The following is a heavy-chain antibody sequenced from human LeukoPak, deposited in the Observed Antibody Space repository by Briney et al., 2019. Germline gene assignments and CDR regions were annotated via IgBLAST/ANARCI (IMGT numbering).Heavy chain of an antibody. D-gene: IGHD2-15*01. J-gene: IGHJ4*02. V-gene: IGHV3-21*04. CDR1: GFIFSSYT. CDR3: ATDCSSNRCYSL. CDR2: IGSSSTLI. Sequence: GGSLRLSCAASGFIFSSYTMNWVRQAPGKGLEWVSSIGSSSTLIYYADSVKGRFTVSRDNSRNSLFLQMNSLRLGDTALYYCATDCSSNRCYSLWGPGTLVTVSS.